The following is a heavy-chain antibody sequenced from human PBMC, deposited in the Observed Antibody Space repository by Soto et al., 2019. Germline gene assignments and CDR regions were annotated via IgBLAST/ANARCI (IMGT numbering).Heavy chain of an antibody. V-gene: IGHV1-69*02. Sequence: QVQLVQSGAEVKKPGSSVKVSCKASGGTFSSYTISWVRQAPGQGLEWMGRIIPILGIANYAQKFQGRVTITADKSTSTAYMELSSLRSEDTAVYYCARGGSIITNWYFDLWGRGTLVTVSS. CDR2: IIPILGIA. D-gene: IGHD3-10*01. CDR1: GGTFSSYT. J-gene: IGHJ2*01. CDR3: ARGGSIITNWYFDL.